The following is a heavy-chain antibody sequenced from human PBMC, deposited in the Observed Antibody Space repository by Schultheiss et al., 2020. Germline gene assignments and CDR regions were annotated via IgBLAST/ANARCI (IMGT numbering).Heavy chain of an antibody. CDR2: IYYSGST. D-gene: IGHD3-10*01. CDR3: ARRGMVRGVMSNWFDP. CDR1: GGSISSGGYY. Sequence: SATLTLTCTVSGGSISSGGYYWSWIRQHPGKGLEWIGYIYYSGSTYYNPSLKSRVTIAIDTSRNRFSLSLNSVTAADTAVFYCARRGMVRGVMSNWFDPWGPGTLVTVSS. V-gene: IGHV4-31*03. J-gene: IGHJ5*02.